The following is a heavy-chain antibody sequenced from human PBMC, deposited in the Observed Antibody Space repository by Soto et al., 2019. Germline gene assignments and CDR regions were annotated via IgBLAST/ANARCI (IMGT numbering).Heavy chain of an antibody. CDR3: ARGSGYFDI. CDR1: GGSISSGDYY. CDR2: IYYSGSN. J-gene: IGHJ3*02. V-gene: IGHV4-30-4*01. D-gene: IGHD2-15*01. Sequence: SETLSLTGTVSGGSISSGDYYWSWIRQPPGKGLEWIGYIYYSGSNYYNPSLKSRVTISVDTSKNQFSLELSSETAADTAVYYCARGSGYFDIWGQGTMVTVSS.